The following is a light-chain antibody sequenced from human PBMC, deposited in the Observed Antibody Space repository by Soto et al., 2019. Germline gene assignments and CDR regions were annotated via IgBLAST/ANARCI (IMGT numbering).Light chain of an antibody. V-gene: IGKV3-11*01. CDR2: GAS. Sequence: EVVLTQSPATLPLSPGERATLSCRASQNVRTFLDWYQQKPGQAPRLLIYGASNRATVIPARFSGSGSGTDFTLTISSLEPEDFAVYYCQQHSHWPPWTFGQGTRVEIQ. J-gene: IGKJ1*01. CDR1: QNVRTF. CDR3: QQHSHWPPWT.